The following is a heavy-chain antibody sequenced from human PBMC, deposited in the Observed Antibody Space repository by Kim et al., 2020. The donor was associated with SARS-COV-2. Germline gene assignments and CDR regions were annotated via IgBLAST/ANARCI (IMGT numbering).Heavy chain of an antibody. D-gene: IGHD2-15*01. V-gene: IGHV1-3*01. J-gene: IGHJ4*02. Sequence: QKFQGRVTITRDTSASTAYMELSSLRSEDTAVYYCARRRIGVVVVAALDYWGQGTLVTVSS. CDR3: ARRRIGVVVVAALDY.